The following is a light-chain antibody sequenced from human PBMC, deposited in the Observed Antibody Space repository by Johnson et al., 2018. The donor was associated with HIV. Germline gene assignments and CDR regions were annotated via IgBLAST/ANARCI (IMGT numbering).Light chain of an antibody. CDR1: TSSIGNNY. CDR2: ENN. V-gene: IGLV1-51*02. CDR3: GTWVGSLSACV. Sequence: VLTQPPSVSAAPGQKVTISCSGSTSSIGNNYVSWYQHLPGTAPKLLIYENNKRPSGIPARFSGSKSGTSATLGITGLQTGDEADYYCGTWVGSLSACVFGTGTKVTFL. J-gene: IGLJ1*01.